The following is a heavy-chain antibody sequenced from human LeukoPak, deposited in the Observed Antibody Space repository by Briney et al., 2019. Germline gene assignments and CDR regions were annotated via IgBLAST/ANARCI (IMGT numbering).Heavy chain of an antibody. J-gene: IGHJ5*02. Sequence: SETLSLTCTVSGYSISNGYNWGWVRQPPGKGLECIGSISHIGSTYYNPSLESRVTISLDTSMNQFSLELRSVTAADTAVYYCARLRGYCTNGVCYVYGFDPWGQEPWSPSPQ. D-gene: IGHD2-8*01. CDR3: ARLRGYCTNGVCYVYGFDP. CDR1: GYSISNGYN. CDR2: ISHIGST. V-gene: IGHV4-38-2*02.